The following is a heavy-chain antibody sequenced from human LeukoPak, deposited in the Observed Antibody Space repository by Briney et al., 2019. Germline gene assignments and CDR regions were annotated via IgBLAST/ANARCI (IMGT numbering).Heavy chain of an antibody. D-gene: IGHD6-13*01. CDR1: GGSISSNC. V-gene: IGHV4-59*08. Sequence: SETLSLTCTVSGGSISSNCWNWIRQPPGPGLEWIWYSCSSGSTNYNPSPMSRVTISVDTSKKHFSLRLISVTAADTAVYYCARHQHQLVTGYDYWGQGTLVTVSS. CDR2: SCSSGST. CDR3: ARHQHQLVTGYDY. J-gene: IGHJ4*02.